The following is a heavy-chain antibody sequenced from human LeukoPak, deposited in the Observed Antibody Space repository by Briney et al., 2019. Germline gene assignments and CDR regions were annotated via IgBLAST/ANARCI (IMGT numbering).Heavy chain of an antibody. V-gene: IGHV1-69*13. D-gene: IGHD1-26*01. CDR3: ARNSGSYYNDAFDI. J-gene: IGHJ3*02. CDR2: IIPIFGTA. CDR1: GGTFSSYA. Sequence: ASVKVSCKASGGTFSSYAISWVRQAPGQGLEWMGGIIPIFGTANYAQKFQGRVTITADESTSTAYMELSSLRSEDTAVYYCARNSGSYYNDAFDIWGQETMVTVSS.